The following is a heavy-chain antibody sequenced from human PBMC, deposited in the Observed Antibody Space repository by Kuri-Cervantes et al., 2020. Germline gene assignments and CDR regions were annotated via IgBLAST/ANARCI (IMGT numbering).Heavy chain of an antibody. CDR3: ARGGYFSSGWPYYYYYYMDV. V-gene: IGHV1-46*01. Sequence: ASVKVSCKASGYTFTSYYMHWVRQAPGQGLEWMGIINPSGGSTSYAQKFQGRVTMTRDTSASTAYMELSSLRSEDTAVYYCARGGYFSSGWPYYYYYYMDVWGKGTTVTVSS. CDR1: GYTFTSYY. D-gene: IGHD6-19*01. J-gene: IGHJ6*03. CDR2: INPSGGST.